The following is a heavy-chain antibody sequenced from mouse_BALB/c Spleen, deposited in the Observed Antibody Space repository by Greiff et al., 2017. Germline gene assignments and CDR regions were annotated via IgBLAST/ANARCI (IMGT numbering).Heavy chain of an antibody. Sequence: EVQRVESGGGLVKPGGSLKLSCAASGFTFSDYYMYWVRQTPEKRLEWVATISDGGSYTYYPDSVKGRFTISRDNAKNNLYLQMSSLKSEDTAMYYCARDGNYDYAMDYWGQGTSVTVSS. CDR2: ISDGGSYT. CDR1: GFTFSDYY. CDR3: ARDGNYDYAMDY. D-gene: IGHD2-1*01. V-gene: IGHV5-4*02. J-gene: IGHJ4*01.